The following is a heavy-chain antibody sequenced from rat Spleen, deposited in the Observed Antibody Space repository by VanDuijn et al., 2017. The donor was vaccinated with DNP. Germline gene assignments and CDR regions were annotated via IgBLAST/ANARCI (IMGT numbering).Heavy chain of an antibody. Sequence: EVQLVESGGGLVQPGRSLKLSCTVSGFTFSDYGMAWVRQAPTMGLEWVTTISYDGSSTYYRDSVKGRFTISRDNAKSTLYLQMESLRSEDTATYYCARTYDSWGQGVMVTVSS. CDR1: GFTFSDYG. J-gene: IGHJ2*01. V-gene: IGHV5-29*01. D-gene: IGHD1-9*01. CDR2: ISYDGSST. CDR3: ARTYDS.